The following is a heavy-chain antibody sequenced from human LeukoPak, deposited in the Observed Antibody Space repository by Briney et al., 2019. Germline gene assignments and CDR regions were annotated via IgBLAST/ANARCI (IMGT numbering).Heavy chain of an antibody. Sequence: AGGSLRLSCAASGFTFSSYSMNWVRQAPGKGLEWVSSISSSSSYIYYADSVKGGFTISRDNAKNSLYLQMNSLRAEDTAVYYCARSWEMTTVTTGLGVAGSWGQGTLVTVSS. J-gene: IGHJ4*02. V-gene: IGHV3-21*01. D-gene: IGHD4-17*01. CDR3: ARSWEMTTVTTGLGVAGS. CDR1: GFTFSSYS. CDR2: ISSSSSYI.